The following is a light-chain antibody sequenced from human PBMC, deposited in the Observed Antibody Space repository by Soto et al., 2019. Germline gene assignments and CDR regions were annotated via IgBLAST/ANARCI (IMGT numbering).Light chain of an antibody. V-gene: IGKV3-20*01. CDR2: DAS. Sequence: DIVLTQSPGTLSLSPWERVTLSCRASQSLSSGYLAWYQQKFGQAPRLLIYDASRRATGIPERFSGSGSGTDFTLTINRLESEDFAVYYCQQYGSSPTFGLGTKVDIK. CDR1: QSLSSGY. CDR3: QQYGSSPT. J-gene: IGKJ1*01.